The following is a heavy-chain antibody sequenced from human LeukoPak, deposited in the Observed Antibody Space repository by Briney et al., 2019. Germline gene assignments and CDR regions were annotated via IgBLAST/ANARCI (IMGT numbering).Heavy chain of an antibody. Sequence: GTSLRLSCAASGFTFSSYWMHWVRQAPGKGLVWVSRINSDGSSTSYADSVKGRFTISRDNAKNTLYLQMNSLRAEDTAVYYCARGKAGGYDFYYWGQGTLVTVSS. D-gene: IGHD5-12*01. CDR2: INSDGSST. CDR1: GFTFSSYW. V-gene: IGHV3-74*01. J-gene: IGHJ4*02. CDR3: ARGKAGGYDFYY.